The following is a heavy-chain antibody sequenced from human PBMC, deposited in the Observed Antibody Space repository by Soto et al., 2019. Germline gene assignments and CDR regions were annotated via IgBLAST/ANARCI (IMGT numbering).Heavy chain of an antibody. CDR2: ISSSSSTI. CDR3: ARGGDFDWLLSPNYYYYGMDV. Sequence: EVQLVESGGGLVQPGGSLRLSCAASGFTFSSYSMNWVRQAPGKGLEWVSYISSSSSTIYYADSVKGRFTISRDNAKNSLYLQMNSLRDEDTAVYYCARGGDFDWLLSPNYYYYGMDVWGQGTTVTVSS. D-gene: IGHD3-9*01. V-gene: IGHV3-48*02. CDR1: GFTFSSYS. J-gene: IGHJ6*02.